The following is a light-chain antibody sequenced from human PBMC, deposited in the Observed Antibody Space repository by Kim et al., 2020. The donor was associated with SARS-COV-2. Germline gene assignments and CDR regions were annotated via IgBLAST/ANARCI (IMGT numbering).Light chain of an antibody. Sequence: SYELTQPPSVSVSPGQTASITCSGDKLGDKYACWYQQKPGQSPVLVIYQDSRRPSGIPERFSGSNSGNTATLTISGTQAMDEAAYSCQAWDSSPVVFGTGTKVTVL. CDR1: KLGDKY. CDR2: QDS. CDR3: QAWDSSPVV. V-gene: IGLV3-1*01. J-gene: IGLJ1*01.